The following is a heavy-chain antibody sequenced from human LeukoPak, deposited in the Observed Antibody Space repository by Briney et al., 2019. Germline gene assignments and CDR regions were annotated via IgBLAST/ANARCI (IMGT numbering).Heavy chain of an antibody. Sequence: GGSLRLSCSASGFTFSSYAMHWVRQVPGKGLEYVAAISSDGGSTFYADSVRGRFTISRDNAKNTLYLQMSSLRAEDPAVYYCRASDAQGRGFDFWGQGTLVTVSS. V-gene: IGHV3-64D*06. D-gene: IGHD2-15*01. CDR2: ISSDGGST. J-gene: IGHJ4*02. CDR1: GFTFSSYA. CDR3: RASDAQGRGFDF.